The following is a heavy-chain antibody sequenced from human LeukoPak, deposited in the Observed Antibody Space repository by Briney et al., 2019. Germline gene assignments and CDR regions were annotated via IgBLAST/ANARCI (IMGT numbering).Heavy chain of an antibody. CDR2: IYHSGST. CDR1: GGSISSGDYY. V-gene: IGHV4-39*07. J-gene: IGHJ3*02. Sequence: PSETLSLTCTVSGGSISSGDYYWSWIRQPPGKGLEWIGEIYHSGSTNYNPSLKSRVTISVDKSKNQFSLKLSSVTAADTAVYYCGRVGATTDAFDIWGQGTMVTVSS. D-gene: IGHD1-26*01. CDR3: GRVGATTDAFDI.